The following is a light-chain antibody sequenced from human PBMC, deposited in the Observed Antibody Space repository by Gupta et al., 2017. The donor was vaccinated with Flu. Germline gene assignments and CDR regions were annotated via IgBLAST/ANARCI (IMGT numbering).Light chain of an antibody. V-gene: IGLV1-44*01. CDR1: GSKMGNNN. J-gene: IGLJ3*02. Sequence: RVIITCHGSGSKMGNNNLIGYQQLTRAAPRLIIYANDRRHAGGPERFSGSKYGTSATMAISGLQAEDEADYYCAAGDDRRNGLVFGGGTKRTVL. CDR2: AND. CDR3: AAGDDRRNGLV.